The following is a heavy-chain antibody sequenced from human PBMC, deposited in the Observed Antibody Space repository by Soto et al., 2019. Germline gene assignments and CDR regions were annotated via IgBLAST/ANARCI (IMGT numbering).Heavy chain of an antibody. CDR3: ARRIDHTTFGVVTSPYGMDV. J-gene: IGHJ6*02. D-gene: IGHD3-3*01. Sequence: PGESLKISCKGSGYSFTSYWISWVRQMPGKGLEWMGRIDPSDSYTNYSPSFQGHVTISADKSISTAYLQWSSLKASDTAMYYCARRIDHTTFGVVTSPYGMDVWGQGTTVTVSS. CDR2: IDPSDSYT. V-gene: IGHV5-10-1*01. CDR1: GYSFTSYW.